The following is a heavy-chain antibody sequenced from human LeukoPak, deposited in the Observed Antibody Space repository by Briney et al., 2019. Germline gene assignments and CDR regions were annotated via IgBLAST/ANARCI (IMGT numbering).Heavy chain of an antibody. CDR1: GGSISSSSYY. J-gene: IGHJ6*02. V-gene: IGHV4-39*07. CDR2: IYYSGST. Sequence: SETLSLTCTVSGGSISSSSYYWGWIRQPPGKGLEWIGSIYYSGSTYYNPSLKSRVTISVDTSKNQFSLKLSSVTAADTAVYYCARDSLMVRGVKSYYGMDVWGQGTTVTVSS. CDR3: ARDSLMVRGVKSYYGMDV. D-gene: IGHD3-10*01.